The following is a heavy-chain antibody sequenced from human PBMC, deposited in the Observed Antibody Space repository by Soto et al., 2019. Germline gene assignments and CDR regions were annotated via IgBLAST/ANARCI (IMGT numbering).Heavy chain of an antibody. CDR2: INPGNGYT. CDR3: ARDLFVVVEAASLPDC. CDR1: GYSFTNYA. J-gene: IGHJ4*02. V-gene: IGHV1-3*01. D-gene: IGHD2-15*01. Sequence: QVQLVQSGAEVKKPGASVKVSCKASGYSFTNYAIHWVRQAPGQRLEWMGWINPGNGYTTYSQKFQGRVTFTRDTSARTAYMELSSLRSDDTAVYYCARDLFVVVEAASLPDCWGQGTLVTVSS.